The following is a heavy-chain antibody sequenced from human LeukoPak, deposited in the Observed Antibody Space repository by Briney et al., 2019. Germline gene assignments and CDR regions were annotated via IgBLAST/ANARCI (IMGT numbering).Heavy chain of an antibody. J-gene: IGHJ5*02. CDR3: ARSSWDFWGGYYPNWFDP. V-gene: IGHV4-59*01. CDR2: IYYSGST. CDR1: GGSISSYY. Sequence: PSETLSLTCTVSGGSISSYYWSWIRQPPGKGLEWIGYIYYSGSTNYNPSLKSRVTISVDTSKNQFSLKLSSVTAADTAVYYCARSSWDFWGGYYPNWFDPWGQGTLVTVSS. D-gene: IGHD3-3*01.